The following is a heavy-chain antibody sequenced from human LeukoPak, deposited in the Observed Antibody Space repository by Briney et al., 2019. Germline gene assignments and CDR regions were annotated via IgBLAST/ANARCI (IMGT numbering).Heavy chain of an antibody. D-gene: IGHD3-9*01. CDR1: GGSFSGYY. Sequence: PSETLSLTCAVYGGSFSGYYWSWIRQPPGKGLEWIGEINHSGSTNYNPSLKSRVTISVDTSKNQFSLKLSSVTAADTAVYYCARWRKVWILTGFYYYGMDVWGQGTTVTVSS. J-gene: IGHJ6*02. CDR3: ARWRKVWILTGFYYYGMDV. V-gene: IGHV4-34*01. CDR2: INHSGST.